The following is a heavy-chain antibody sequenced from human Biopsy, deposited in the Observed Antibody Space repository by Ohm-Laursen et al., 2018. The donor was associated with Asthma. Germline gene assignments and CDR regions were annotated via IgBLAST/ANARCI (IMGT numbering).Heavy chain of an antibody. Sequence: SQTLSLTCTVYGGYLTGHYWNWIRQPPGKGLEWIGEIDQSGYTNYNPSLKSRVTISADTSKNQFHLNLSSVTAADTAVYFCARAAITVIRGWFDPWGQGTQVTVSS. CDR3: ARAAITVIRGWFDP. J-gene: IGHJ5*02. V-gene: IGHV4-34*01. D-gene: IGHD2-2*02. CDR1: GGYLTGHY. CDR2: IDQSGYT.